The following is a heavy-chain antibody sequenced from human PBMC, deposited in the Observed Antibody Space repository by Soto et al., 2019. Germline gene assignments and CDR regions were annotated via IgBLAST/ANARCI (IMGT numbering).Heavy chain of an antibody. Sequence: QVQLQESGPGLVKPSETLSLTCTVSGGSVSSGSYYWSWIRQPPGKGLEWIGYIYYSGSTNYNPSLKSRVTISVDTSKNQFSLKLSSVTAADTAVYFCARSTYDYVWGIYRLGFDYWGQGTLVTVSS. CDR1: GGSVSSGSYY. D-gene: IGHD3-16*02. V-gene: IGHV4-61*01. J-gene: IGHJ4*02. CDR2: IYYSGST. CDR3: ARSTYDYVWGIYRLGFDY.